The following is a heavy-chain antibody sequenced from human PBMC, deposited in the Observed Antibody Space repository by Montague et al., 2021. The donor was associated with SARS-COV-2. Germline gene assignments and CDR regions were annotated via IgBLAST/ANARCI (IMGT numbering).Heavy chain of an antibody. CDR2: PYYRSKRYN. D-gene: IGHD1-1*01. CDR3: TSGREGNYNVMDV. J-gene: IGHJ6*02. Sequence: CAISGDSVAGISATWDWLRPDPSTHLQLLCSPYYRSKRYNDYAVSVRGRVTINPDTSKNQFSLQLNPVTPEDTAIYYCTSGREGNYNVMDVWGQGTTVTVSS. V-gene: IGHV6-1*01. CDR1: GDSVAGISAT.